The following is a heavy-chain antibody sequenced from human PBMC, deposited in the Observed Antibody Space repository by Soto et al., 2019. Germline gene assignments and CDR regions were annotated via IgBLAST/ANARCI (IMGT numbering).Heavy chain of an antibody. J-gene: IGHJ6*02. D-gene: IGHD4-17*01. CDR1: GFTFSNAW. CDR2: IKSKTDGGTT. Sequence: EVQLVXSXGGLVKPXGXLRLSCAASGFTFSNAWMNWVRQAPGKGLEWVGRIKSKTDGGTTDYAAPVXXRXXXXXXXSXXXXXXXXXXXXXXXXXXXXXTTXXGXYGDPLXXXGMDVWGQGTTVTVXS. CDR3: TTXXGXYGDPLXXXGMDV. V-gene: IGHV3-15*07.